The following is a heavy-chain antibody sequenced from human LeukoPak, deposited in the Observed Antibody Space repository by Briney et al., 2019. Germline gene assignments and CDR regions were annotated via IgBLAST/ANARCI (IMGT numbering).Heavy chain of an antibody. D-gene: IGHD4-11*01. Sequence: PGGSLRLSCAASGFTFSSYWMSWVRQAPGKGLEWVANIKQNGSEIYYAGSVKGRFTISRDNAKNSLYMQMNSLRAEDTAVYYCARDRVPTVWGQGTLVTVSS. CDR2: IKQNGSEI. CDR3: ARDRVPTV. V-gene: IGHV3-7*01. J-gene: IGHJ4*02. CDR1: GFTFSSYW.